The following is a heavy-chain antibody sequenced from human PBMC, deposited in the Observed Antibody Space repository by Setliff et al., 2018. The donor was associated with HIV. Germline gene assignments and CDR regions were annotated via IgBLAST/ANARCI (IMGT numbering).Heavy chain of an antibody. D-gene: IGHD3-22*01. CDR2: INPNSGGT. Sequence: ASVKVSCKASGSTFTGYYMHWVRQAPGQGLEWMGWINPNSGGTNYAQKFQGRVTMTRDTSISTAYMELSRLRSDDTAVYYCARDQGYYDSSGYYYVGDAFDIWGQGTMVTVSS. V-gene: IGHV1-2*02. CDR3: ARDQGYYDSSGYYYVGDAFDI. CDR1: GSTFTGYY. J-gene: IGHJ3*02.